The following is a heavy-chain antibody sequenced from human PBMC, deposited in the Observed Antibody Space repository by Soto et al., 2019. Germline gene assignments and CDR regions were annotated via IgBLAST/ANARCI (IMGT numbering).Heavy chain of an antibody. D-gene: IGHD1-7*01. CDR1: GYTFTSYA. CDR2: INAGNGNT. CDR3: ARGEYELELRYYYYYMDV. Sequence: GASVKVSCKASGYTFTSYAMHWVRQAPGQRLEWMGWINAGNGNTKYSQKFQGRVTITRDTSASTAYMELSSLRSEDTAVYYCARGEYELELRYYYYYMDVWGKGTTVTVSS. J-gene: IGHJ6*03. V-gene: IGHV1-3*01.